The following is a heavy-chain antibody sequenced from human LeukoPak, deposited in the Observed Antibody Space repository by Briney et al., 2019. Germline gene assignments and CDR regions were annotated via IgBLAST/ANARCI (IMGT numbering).Heavy chain of an antibody. CDR2: ISSGGSTI. V-gene: IGHV3-11*01. J-gene: IGHJ4*02. CDR3: ARRPAAGRCFDY. Sequence: GGSLRLSCAVSGFTFSDYYMSWIRQAPGKGLEWVSYISSGGSTISHADSAKGRFTISRDNAENSLYLQMNSLRAEDTAVYYCARRPAAGRCFDYWGQGTLVTVSS. D-gene: IGHD6-13*01. CDR1: GFTFSDYY.